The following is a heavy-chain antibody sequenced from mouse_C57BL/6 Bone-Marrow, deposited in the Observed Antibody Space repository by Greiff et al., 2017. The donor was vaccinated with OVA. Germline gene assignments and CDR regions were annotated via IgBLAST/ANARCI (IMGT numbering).Heavy chain of an antibody. CDR2: ISDGGSYT. Sequence: VQLKESGGGLVKPGGSLKLSCAASGFTFSSYAMSWVRQTPEKRLEWVATISDGGSYTYYPDNVKGRFTISRDNAKNNLYLQMSHLKSEDTAMYYCASLWLRRGRYYAMDYWGQGTSVTVSS. CDR1: GFTFSSYA. J-gene: IGHJ4*01. V-gene: IGHV5-4*01. D-gene: IGHD2-2*01. CDR3: ASLWLRRGRYYAMDY.